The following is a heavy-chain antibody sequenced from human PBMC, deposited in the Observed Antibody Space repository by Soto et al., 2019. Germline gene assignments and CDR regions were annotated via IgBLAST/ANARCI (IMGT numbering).Heavy chain of an antibody. V-gene: IGHV2-5*01. CDR2: IYWNDDP. Sequence: SCPTLVNPTETFTLTCTFSGFSLSTRGMGXAWISKPPGSALEWLARIYWNDDPLYSPSLKSRLTITKHTTKNQVVLTMNNMDTVDTATYYCAQRYPEYGMDVWGQGTMVTVSS. CDR1: GFSLSTRGMG. CDR3: AQRYPEYGMDV. J-gene: IGHJ6*02. D-gene: IGHD2-2*01.